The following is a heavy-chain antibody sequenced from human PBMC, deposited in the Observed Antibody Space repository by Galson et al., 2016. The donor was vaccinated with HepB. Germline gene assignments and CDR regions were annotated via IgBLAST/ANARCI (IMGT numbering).Heavy chain of an antibody. V-gene: IGHV5-51*01. CDR3: ARCRGYSGYTLGLFEY. Sequence: QSGAEVKKPGESLKISCKGSGYSFTSYWIGWVRKMPGKGLEWMGIIYPGDSDTRYSPPFQGQVTIPADKSITTAYLQWNSLKASDTAMYYCARCRGYSGYTLGLFEYWGQGTLVTVSS. CDR1: GYSFTSYW. J-gene: IGHJ4*02. D-gene: IGHD5-12*01. CDR2: IYPGDSDT.